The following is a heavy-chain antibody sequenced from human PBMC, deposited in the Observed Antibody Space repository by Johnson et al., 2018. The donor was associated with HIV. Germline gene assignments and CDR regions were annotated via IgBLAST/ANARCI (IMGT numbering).Heavy chain of an antibody. J-gene: IGHJ3*02. V-gene: IGHV3-30*02. CDR2: IRFDGSTK. Sequence: QVQLVESGGGVVQPGGSLRLSCAASGFTFTSYGMHWVRQAPGKGLEWVAFIRFDGSTKNYADSVKGRFTISRDNSKNTLYLQMNSLRVEDSAVYYCAKEGYSSFFDIWGQGTMVTVSS. CDR3: AKEGYSSFFDI. CDR1: GFTFTSYG. D-gene: IGHD2-21*01.